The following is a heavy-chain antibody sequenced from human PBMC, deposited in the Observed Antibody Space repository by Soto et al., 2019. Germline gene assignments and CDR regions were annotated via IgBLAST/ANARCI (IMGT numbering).Heavy chain of an antibody. CDR3: ARDQVVEERIGDDYCSHGIDV. CDR2: INPSGGST. D-gene: IGHD2-15*01. CDR1: GYTFTIDY. V-gene: IGHV1-46*01. Sequence: SVKLACKGSGYTFTIDYVGGVRQATKQGLEWMGLINPSGGSTTTSYAQKFKGRVTMTRDTSTSTVYMELSSLRSEATAVYYCARDQVVEERIGDDYCSHGIDVRGQGTTGTVSS. J-gene: IGHJ6*02.